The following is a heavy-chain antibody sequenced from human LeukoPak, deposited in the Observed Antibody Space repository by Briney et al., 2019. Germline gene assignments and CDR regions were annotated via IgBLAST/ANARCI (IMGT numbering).Heavy chain of an antibody. D-gene: IGHD3-3*01. Sequence: ASVKVSCKDSGYTFTGYYMHWVRQAPGQGLEWMGRINPNSGGTNYAQKFQGRVTMTRDTSISTAYMELSRLRSDDTAVYYCAREYDFWSGYYGYFDYWGQGTLVTVSS. V-gene: IGHV1-2*06. CDR2: INPNSGGT. CDR1: GYTFTGYY. CDR3: AREYDFWSGYYGYFDY. J-gene: IGHJ4*02.